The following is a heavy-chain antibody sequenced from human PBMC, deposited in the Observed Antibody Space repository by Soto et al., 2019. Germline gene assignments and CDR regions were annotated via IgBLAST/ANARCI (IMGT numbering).Heavy chain of an antibody. CDR1: GYTFTNYG. Sequence: GASVKVSCKAAGYTFTNYGISWVRQAPGQGLEWMGWIVTYNGNTQSTQKLQGRVTMTTDTSITTAYMELSSLRSEDTAVYFCARGIKYGAYSRWFDPWGQGTLVTVSS. J-gene: IGHJ5*02. CDR2: IVTYNGNT. D-gene: IGHD4-17*01. CDR3: ARGIKYGAYSRWFDP. V-gene: IGHV1-18*01.